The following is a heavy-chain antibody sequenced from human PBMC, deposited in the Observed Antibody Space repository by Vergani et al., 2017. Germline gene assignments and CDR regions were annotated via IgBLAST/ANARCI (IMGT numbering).Heavy chain of an antibody. CDR1: GFTFSSYS. CDR3: ARDVTMIVVSLGYFDY. D-gene: IGHD3-22*01. CDR2: ISSSSSYI. J-gene: IGHJ4*02. Sequence: EVQLVESGGGLVKPGGSLRLSCAASGFTFSSYSMNWVRQAPGKGLEWVSSISSSSSYIYYADSVQGRFTISRDNAKNSLYRQMNSLRAEDTAVYYCARDVTMIVVSLGYFDYWGQGTLVTVSS. V-gene: IGHV3-21*01.